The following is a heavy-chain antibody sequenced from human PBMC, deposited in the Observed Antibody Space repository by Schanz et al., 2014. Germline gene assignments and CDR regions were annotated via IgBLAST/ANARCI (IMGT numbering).Heavy chain of an antibody. CDR3: ARDFSAYVGNYFDY. J-gene: IGHJ4*02. CDR2: IIPSLDVG. V-gene: IGHV1-69*04. CDR1: GGTFSSFG. Sequence: VQLEQSGAEVKKPGSSVKVSCKASGGTFSSFGINWVRQAPGQGLEWMGRIIPSLDVGNYAQQFQGRVTMTTDTSTSTSYMELTSLRFDDTAVYYCARDFSAYVGNYFDYWGQGTLVTVSS. D-gene: IGHD5-12*01.